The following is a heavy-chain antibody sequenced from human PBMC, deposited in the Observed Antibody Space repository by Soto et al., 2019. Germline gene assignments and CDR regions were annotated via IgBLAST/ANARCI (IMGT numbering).Heavy chain of an antibody. Sequence: QVQLVESGGGLVQPGGSLRLSCAASGFTVSDYYMSWIRQAPGKGLEWVSYISIGGRTIHYADSVKGRFTISRDNDKNSLYLQMNSLRAEHTAVYYCARSAYTYGLDYWGQGSLVTVSS. J-gene: IGHJ4*02. CDR1: GFTVSDYY. CDR3: ARSAYTYGLDY. D-gene: IGHD5-18*01. V-gene: IGHV3-11*01. CDR2: ISIGGRTI.